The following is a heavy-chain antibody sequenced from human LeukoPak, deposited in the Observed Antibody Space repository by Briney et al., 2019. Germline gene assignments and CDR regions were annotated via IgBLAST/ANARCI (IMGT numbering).Heavy chain of an antibody. J-gene: IGHJ4*02. D-gene: IGHD6-6*01. CDR3: ARQAARPYDY. CDR1: GFTFNSYS. Sequence: PGRSLRLSCAASGFTFNSYSMHWVRQAPGKGLEWVAVISYDGSNKYYADSVKGRSTISRDNSKNTLYLQMNSLRTEDTAVFYCARQAARPYDYWGQGTLVTVSS. V-gene: IGHV3-30-3*01. CDR2: ISYDGSNK.